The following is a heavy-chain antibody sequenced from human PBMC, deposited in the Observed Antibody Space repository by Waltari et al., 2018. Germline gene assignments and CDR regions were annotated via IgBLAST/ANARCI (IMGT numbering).Heavy chain of an antibody. J-gene: IGHJ4*02. V-gene: IGHV3-21*01. CDR1: GFTCSSYS. D-gene: IGHD2-2*02. Sequence: EVQLVESGGGLVKPGGSLRLSCAASGFTCSSYSMNWVRQARGWGLEWVSYISSSSRYIYYADSVKGRVTISRDNAKNSLYLQMNSLRAEDTAVYYCARAFIVVVPAAIGLVGYWGQGTLVTVSS. CDR3: ARAFIVVVPAAIGLVGY. CDR2: ISSSSRYI.